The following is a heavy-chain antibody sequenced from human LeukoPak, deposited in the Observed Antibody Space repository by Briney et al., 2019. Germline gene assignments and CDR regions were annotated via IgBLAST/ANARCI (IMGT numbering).Heavy chain of an antibody. Sequence: GGSLRLSCAASGFTFDDYAMHWVRQAPGKGLEWVSGISWNSGSIGYADSVKGRFTISRDNAKNSLYLQMNSLRAEDTALYYCAKDRGTSGYYSTAFDYWGQGTLVTVSS. CDR3: AKDRGTSGYYSTAFDY. CDR1: GFTFDDYA. V-gene: IGHV3-9*01. D-gene: IGHD3-22*01. CDR2: ISWNSGSI. J-gene: IGHJ4*02.